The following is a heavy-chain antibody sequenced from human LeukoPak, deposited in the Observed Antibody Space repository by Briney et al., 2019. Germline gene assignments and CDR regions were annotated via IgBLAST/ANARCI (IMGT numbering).Heavy chain of an antibody. CDR1: GFTFSSNA. J-gene: IGHJ4*02. V-gene: IGHV3-23*01. CDR3: ARGGYSSSWYDY. D-gene: IGHD6-13*01. Sequence: GGSLRLSCATSGFTFSSNAMTWVRQAPGKGLECVSAITAPGDATYYADSVKGRFSISRDNSKNTLYLQLNSLRAEDTAVYYCARGGYSSSWYDYWGQGTLVTVSS. CDR2: ITAPGDAT.